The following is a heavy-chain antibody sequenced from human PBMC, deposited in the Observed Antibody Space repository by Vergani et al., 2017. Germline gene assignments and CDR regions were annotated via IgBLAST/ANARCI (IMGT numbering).Heavy chain of an antibody. V-gene: IGHV4-39*07. CDR3: ARGGDFWSGYSHFDY. J-gene: IGHJ4*02. D-gene: IGHD3-3*01. CDR2: IYYSGST. CDR1: GGSISSSSYY. Sequence: QLQLQESGPGLVKPSETLSLTCTVSGGSISSSSYYWGWIRQPPGKGLEWIGSIYYSGSTNYNPSLKSRVTISVDTSKNQFSLKLSSVTAADTAVYYCARGGDFWSGYSHFDYWGQGTLVTVSS.